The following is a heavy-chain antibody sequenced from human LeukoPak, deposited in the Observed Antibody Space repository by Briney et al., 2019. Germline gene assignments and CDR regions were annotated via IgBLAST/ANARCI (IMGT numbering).Heavy chain of an antibody. D-gene: IGHD3-3*01. V-gene: IGHV1-69*13. CDR3: ARDHYDFWSGYYKPNWFDP. Sequence: AASVKVSCKASGGTFSSYAISWGRQAPGQGLEWMGGIIPIFGTANYAQKFQGRVTITADESTSTAYMELSSLRSEDTAVYYCARDHYDFWSGYYKPNWFDPWGQGTLVTVSS. CDR2: IIPIFGTA. CDR1: GGTFSSYA. J-gene: IGHJ5*02.